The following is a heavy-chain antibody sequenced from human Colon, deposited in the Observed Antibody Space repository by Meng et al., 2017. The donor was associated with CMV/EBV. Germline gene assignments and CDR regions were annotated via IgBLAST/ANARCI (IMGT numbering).Heavy chain of an antibody. Sequence: GESLKISCAASGFNFNTYPLHWVRQAPGKGLEWVALISSDGDSSSYADSVKGRFTLSRDSSKNTVYLQMNSLRRDDTGVYFCARYRNFDISSGFSYWGQGTKVTVSS. D-gene: IGHD3-3*01. CDR1: GFNFNTYP. J-gene: IGHJ4*02. CDR2: ISSDGDSS. CDR3: ARYRNFDISSGFSY. V-gene: IGHV3-30-3*01.